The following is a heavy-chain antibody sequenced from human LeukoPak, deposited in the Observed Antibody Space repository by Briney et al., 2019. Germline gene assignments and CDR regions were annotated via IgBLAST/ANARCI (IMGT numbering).Heavy chain of an antibody. Sequence: GGSLRLSCAVSGFTFSSYAVSWVRQAPGKGLEWVSTITGGGGSTYYADSVKGRFTISRDNSKNTLYLQMNSLRAEDTAVYYCAKGYSYASASWFDPWGQGTLVTVSS. CDR2: ITGGGGST. CDR1: GFTFSSYA. J-gene: IGHJ5*02. CDR3: AKGYSYASASWFDP. V-gene: IGHV3-23*01. D-gene: IGHD5-18*01.